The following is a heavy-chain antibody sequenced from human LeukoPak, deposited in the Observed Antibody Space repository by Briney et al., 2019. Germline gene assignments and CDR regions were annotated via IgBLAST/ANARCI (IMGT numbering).Heavy chain of an antibody. CDR1: GYTFTKYD. D-gene: IGHD3-9*01. J-gene: IGHJ4*02. Sequence: ASVKVSCKTSGYTFTKYDIIWVRQAPGQGLEWMGWISAHNGNTNYAQKFQGRVTMTTDTSTSTAYMELRTLRSDDTAVYFCARDEDTDILTGYERFDYWGQGTLVTVSS. CDR3: ARDEDTDILTGYERFDY. CDR2: ISAHNGNT. V-gene: IGHV1-18*01.